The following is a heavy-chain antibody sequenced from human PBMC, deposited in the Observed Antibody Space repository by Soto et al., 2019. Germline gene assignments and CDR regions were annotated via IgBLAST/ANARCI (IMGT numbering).Heavy chain of an antibody. Sequence: SETLSLTCTVSGGSISSGGYYWSWIRQHPGKGLEWIGYIYYSGSTHYNPSLKSRVTISVDTSKNQFSLKLSSVTAADTDVYYCARESRYPVVGGFWGQGTLVTV. V-gene: IGHV4-31*03. CDR2: IYYSGST. CDR1: GGSISSGGYY. J-gene: IGHJ4*02. CDR3: ARESRYPVVGGF. D-gene: IGHD2-2*01.